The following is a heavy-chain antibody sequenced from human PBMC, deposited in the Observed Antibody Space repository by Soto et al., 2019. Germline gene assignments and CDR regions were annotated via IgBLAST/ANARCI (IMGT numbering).Heavy chain of an antibody. Sequence: QVQLVQSGAEVKKPGSSVKVSCKASGGTPSNSAISWVRQAPGQGLEWVGGIIPVFGIVNYAQNFQGRVTTTADESTNTAYRERGSLSFEDPAYYYCVGGRKTVVGGRAYYSMDVGGQGTTVTVSS. CDR3: VGGRKTVVGGRAYYSMDV. CDR1: GGTPSNSA. J-gene: IGHJ6*02. V-gene: IGHV1-69*01. D-gene: IGHD6-19*01. CDR2: IIPVFGIV.